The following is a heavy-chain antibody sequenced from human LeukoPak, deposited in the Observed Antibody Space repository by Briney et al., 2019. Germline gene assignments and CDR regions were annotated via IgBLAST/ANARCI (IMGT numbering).Heavy chain of an antibody. J-gene: IGHJ6*02. V-gene: IGHV3-48*03. CDR2: TSSSGTTI. D-gene: IGHD3-22*01. CDR1: GFTFSTYG. Sequence: GGSLRLSCAASGFTFSTYGMNWVRQAPGKGLEWVSYTSSSGTTIYYADSVKGRFTISRDNARESLYLQMNSLRAEDTAVYYCARDEDSSGSYYYYYGMDVWGQGTTVTVSS. CDR3: ARDEDSSGSYYYYYGMDV.